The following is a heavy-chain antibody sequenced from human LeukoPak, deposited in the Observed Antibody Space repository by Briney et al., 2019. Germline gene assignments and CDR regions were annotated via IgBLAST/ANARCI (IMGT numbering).Heavy chain of an antibody. D-gene: IGHD6-6*01. CDR2: MNPNSGNT. V-gene: IGHV1-8*01. Sequence: ASVKVSCKASGYTFTSYDINWVRQATGQGREWMGWMNPNSGNTGYAQKFQGRVNMTRNTSISTAYMELGSLRSEDTAVYYCARAPSLIAARYYWLDPWGQGTLVTVSS. CDR1: GYTFTSYD. J-gene: IGHJ5*02. CDR3: ARAPSLIAARYYWLDP.